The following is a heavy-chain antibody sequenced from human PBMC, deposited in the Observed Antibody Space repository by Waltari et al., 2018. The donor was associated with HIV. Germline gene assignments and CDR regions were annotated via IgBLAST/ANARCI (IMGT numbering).Heavy chain of an antibody. CDR3: AKSITAGVFDY. CDR2: IRYDGINK. Sequence: QLQLVESGGNVVQPGGSLRLSCSASGSRFNHYGLHWVRQAPGKALEWVALIRYDGINKYYSDSVKGRFNISRDNSKNTLYLQMRSLRPEDTAVYYCAKSITAGVFDYWGQGTLVTVSS. D-gene: IGHD1-20*01. J-gene: IGHJ4*02. V-gene: IGHV3-30*02. CDR1: GSRFNHYG.